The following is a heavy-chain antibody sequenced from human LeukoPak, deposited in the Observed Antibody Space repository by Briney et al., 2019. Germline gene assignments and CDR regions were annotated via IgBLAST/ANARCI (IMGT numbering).Heavy chain of an antibody. D-gene: IGHD2/OR15-2a*01. CDR1: GFSFSDYP. CDR3: AKSRLTTANGTGRAFDI. J-gene: IGHJ3*02. Sequence: GGSLRLSCEAAGFSFSDYPMGWVRRASGKRLEWVSGISAGADVIFYADPVKGRFTISRDNSKNTLYLQMNSLRAEDSAEYCCAKSRLTTANGTGRAFDIWGQGTMVTVSA. CDR2: ISAGADVI. V-gene: IGHV3-23*01.